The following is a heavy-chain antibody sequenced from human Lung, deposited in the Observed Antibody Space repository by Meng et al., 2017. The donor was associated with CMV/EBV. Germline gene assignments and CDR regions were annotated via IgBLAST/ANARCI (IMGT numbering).Heavy chain of an antibody. CDR2: IHPHRGDT. V-gene: IGHV1-2*02. CDR3: ARDNNWGPDY. J-gene: IGHJ4*02. Sequence: ASXXVSCKASGYTFTAHYFHWVRQAPGQGLEWMGWIHPHRGDTNYAQQFQGRVTLTRDTSINTGYMELTRLTSDETAVYYCARDNNWGPDYWGQGTLVTVSS. D-gene: IGHD7-27*01. CDR1: GYTFTAHY.